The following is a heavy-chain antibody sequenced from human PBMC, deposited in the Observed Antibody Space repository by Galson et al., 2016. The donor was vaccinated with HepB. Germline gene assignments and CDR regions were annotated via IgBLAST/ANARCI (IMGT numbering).Heavy chain of an antibody. Sequence: SETLSLTCSVSDGSLSSSSFYWGWIRQPPGKGLDWIGSIDHDGNPYHNPSLKRRLTMSADTSKKQFSLNLSSVTAADTAVYYCARQPNMCTTTCYIDFWGQGTLFTVSA. D-gene: IGHD2-8*01. V-gene: IGHV4-39*01. CDR3: ARQPNMCTTTCYIDF. CDR2: IDHDGNP. CDR1: DGSLSSSSFY. J-gene: IGHJ4*02.